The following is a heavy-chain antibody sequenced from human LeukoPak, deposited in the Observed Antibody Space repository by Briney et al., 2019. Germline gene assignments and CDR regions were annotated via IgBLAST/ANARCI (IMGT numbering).Heavy chain of an antibody. CDR3: AKDRVGAILYFDY. Sequence: GGSLRLSCAASGFTFSNYGMSWVRQAPGKGLEWVSALSGSGGRTYYADSLKGRFTISRDNSKNTLYLEMSSLRAEDTAIYYCAKDRVGAILYFDYWGQGSLVTVSS. V-gene: IGHV3-23*01. CDR2: LSGSGGRT. J-gene: IGHJ4*02. D-gene: IGHD1-26*01. CDR1: GFTFSNYG.